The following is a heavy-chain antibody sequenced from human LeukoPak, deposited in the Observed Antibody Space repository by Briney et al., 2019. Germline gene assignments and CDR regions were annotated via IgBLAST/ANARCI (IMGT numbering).Heavy chain of an antibody. CDR2: ISWNSGSI. V-gene: IGHV3-9*01. CDR1: GFTFDDYA. Sequence: GGSLRLSCAASGFTFDDYAMHWVRQAPGKGLEWVSGISWNSGSIGYADSVKGRFTISRDNAKNSLYLQMNSLRAEDTAVYYCARDGAFWGQGTLVTVSS. CDR3: ARDGAF. J-gene: IGHJ4*02. D-gene: IGHD1-26*01.